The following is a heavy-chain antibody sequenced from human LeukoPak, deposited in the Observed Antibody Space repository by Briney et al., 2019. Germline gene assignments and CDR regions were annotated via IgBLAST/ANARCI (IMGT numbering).Heavy chain of an antibody. Sequence: SETLSLTCTVSGGSISSGDYYWSWIRQPPGKGLEWIGYIYYSGSTYYNPPLKSRVTISVDTSKNQFSLKLSSVTAADTAVYYCARDIYGDSQFDYWGQGTLVTVSS. J-gene: IGHJ4*02. D-gene: IGHD4-17*01. CDR1: GGSISSGDYY. CDR2: IYYSGST. CDR3: ARDIYGDSQFDY. V-gene: IGHV4-30-4*01.